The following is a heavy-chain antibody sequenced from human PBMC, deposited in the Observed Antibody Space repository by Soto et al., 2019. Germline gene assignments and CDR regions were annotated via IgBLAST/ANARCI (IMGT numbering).Heavy chain of an antibody. CDR3: ARHTDSSSWYFDY. J-gene: IGHJ4*02. CDR1: GGSISSYY. Sequence: PETLSLTCTVSGGSISSYYWSWIRQPPGKGLEWIGYIYYSGSTNYNPSLKSRVTISVDTSKNQFSLKLSSVTAADTAVYYCARHTDSSSWYFDYWGQGTLVTVSS. V-gene: IGHV4-59*08. CDR2: IYYSGST. D-gene: IGHD6-13*01.